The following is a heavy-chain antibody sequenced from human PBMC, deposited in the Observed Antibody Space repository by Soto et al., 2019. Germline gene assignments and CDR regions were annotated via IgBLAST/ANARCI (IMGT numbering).Heavy chain of an antibody. CDR2: INPHSGDT. Sequence: QVQLVQSGAEVKKPGASVKVSYVASGYTFTDHYIHWVRQAPGQGLEWMGWINPHSGDTIYAQKLQGRVTLTRDTSISTAYMELSRLRSDGTAVYYCARGRTVNFYGMDVWCQGTTVTVSS. J-gene: IGHJ6*02. CDR3: ARGRTVNFYGMDV. D-gene: IGHD4-17*01. V-gene: IGHV1-2*02. CDR1: GYTFTDHY.